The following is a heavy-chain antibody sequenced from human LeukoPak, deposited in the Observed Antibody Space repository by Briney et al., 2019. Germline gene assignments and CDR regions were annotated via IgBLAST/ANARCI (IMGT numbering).Heavy chain of an antibody. CDR2: ISGSGGST. D-gene: IGHD6-13*01. V-gene: IGHV3-23*01. CDR1: TFTFSSYG. CDR3: ARGSWSAADTNIDY. J-gene: IGHJ4*02. Sequence: GGSLRLSCGASTFTFSSYGMSWVRQAPGKGLEWVSAISGSGGSTYYADSVKGRFTISRDNAKNTLYLQMNTLRVEDTAVYYCARGSWSAADTNIDYWGQGTLVTVSS.